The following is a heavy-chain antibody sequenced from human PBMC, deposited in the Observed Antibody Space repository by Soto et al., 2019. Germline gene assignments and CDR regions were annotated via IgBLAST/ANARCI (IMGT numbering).Heavy chain of an antibody. D-gene: IGHD3-3*01. J-gene: IGHJ5*02. Sequence: QVQLVESGGGVVQPGRSLRLSCAASGLTFSSYAMHWVRQAPGKGLEWVAVISYDGSNKYYADSVKGRFTISRDNSKNTLYLQMNRLRAEDTAVYYCARNQVGVLEWLLYRNNWFDPWGQGTLVTVSS. CDR1: GLTFSSYA. CDR2: ISYDGSNK. CDR3: ARNQVGVLEWLLYRNNWFDP. V-gene: IGHV3-30-3*01.